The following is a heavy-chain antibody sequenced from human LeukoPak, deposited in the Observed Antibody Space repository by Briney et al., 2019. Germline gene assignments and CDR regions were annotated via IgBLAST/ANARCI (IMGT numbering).Heavy chain of an antibody. Sequence: GGSLRLSCAPSAFTFSDYYMSWIRQAPGKGLEWVSYISRSGSTIYYADSVKGRFTISRDNAKNSLYLQMNSLRAEDTAVYYCARVYGSGSYYTYYYYMDVWGKGTTVTVSS. CDR1: AFTFSDYY. D-gene: IGHD3-10*01. J-gene: IGHJ6*03. CDR2: ISRSGSTI. CDR3: ARVYGSGSYYTYYYYMDV. V-gene: IGHV3-11*01.